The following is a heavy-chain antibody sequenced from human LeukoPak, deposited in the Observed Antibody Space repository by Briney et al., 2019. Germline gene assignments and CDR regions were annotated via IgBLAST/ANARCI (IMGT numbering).Heavy chain of an antibody. CDR2: IIPVFGIA. Sequence: SVKVSCKASGGTFSSYAISWVRQAPGQGLEWMGRIIPVFGIANYAQKFQGRVTITADKSTSTAHMELSSLRSEDTAVYYCARDWYYGMDVWGQGTTVTVSS. CDR1: GGTFSSYA. V-gene: IGHV1-69*04. J-gene: IGHJ6*02. CDR3: ARDWYYGMDV.